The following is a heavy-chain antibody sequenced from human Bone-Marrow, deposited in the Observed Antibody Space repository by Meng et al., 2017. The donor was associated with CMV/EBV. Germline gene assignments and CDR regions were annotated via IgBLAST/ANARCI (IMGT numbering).Heavy chain of an antibody. CDR1: GFTFSDYY. J-gene: IGHJ4*02. D-gene: IGHD2-15*01. V-gene: IGHV3-11*04. CDR3: ASRPTRYCSGGSCYVH. CDR2: ISSSGSTI. Sequence: GGSLRLSCAASGFTFSDYYMSWIRQAPGKGLEWVSYISSSGSTIYYADSVKGRFTISRDNAKNSLYLQMNSLRAEDTAVYYCASRPTRYCSGGSCYVHWGQGTLVTFSS.